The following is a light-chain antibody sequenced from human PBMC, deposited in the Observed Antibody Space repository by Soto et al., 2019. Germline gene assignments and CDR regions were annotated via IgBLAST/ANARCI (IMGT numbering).Light chain of an antibody. V-gene: IGKV3-15*01. CDR1: QSVSSN. Sequence: EIVMTQSPATLSVSPGERATLSCRASQSVSSNLAWYQQKPGQAPRLLIYGASSRATDIPARFSGRGSGTDVPLTISSLQSEDCAVYYCQQCNDWPHTFGQGTKLEIK. J-gene: IGKJ2*01. CDR2: GAS. CDR3: QQCNDWPHT.